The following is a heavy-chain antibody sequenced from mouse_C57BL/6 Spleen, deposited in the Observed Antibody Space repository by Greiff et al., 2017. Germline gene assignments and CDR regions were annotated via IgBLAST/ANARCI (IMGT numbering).Heavy chain of an antibody. Sequence: EVKLMESGGGLVKPGGSLKLSCAASGFTFSDYGMHWVRQAPEKGLEWVAYISSGSSTIYYADTVKGRFTISRDNAKNTLFLQMTSLRSEDTAMYYCARGGPGTGPDYWGQGTTLTVSS. CDR3: ARGGPGTGPDY. CDR1: GFTFSDYG. D-gene: IGHD4-1*01. CDR2: ISSGSSTI. V-gene: IGHV5-17*01. J-gene: IGHJ2*01.